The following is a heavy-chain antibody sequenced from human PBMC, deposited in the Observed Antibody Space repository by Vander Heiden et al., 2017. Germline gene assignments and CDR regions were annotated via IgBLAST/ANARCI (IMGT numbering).Heavy chain of an antibody. J-gene: IGHJ4*02. Sequence: SYAMNWVRQAPGKGLEWVSGISGSGDSTYYAGSVRGRFTISRDNSKNTLNLQMNRLRAEDTAVYYCAKQGPGGYFDHWGQGAPVTVSS. CDR2: ISGSGDST. D-gene: IGHD1-26*01. V-gene: IGHV3-23*01. CDR1: SYA. CDR3: AKQGPGGYFDH.